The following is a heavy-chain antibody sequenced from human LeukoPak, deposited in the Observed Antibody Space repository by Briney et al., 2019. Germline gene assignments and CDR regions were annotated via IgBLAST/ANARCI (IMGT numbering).Heavy chain of an antibody. CDR1: GFTFSSYA. V-gene: IGHV3-64*01. CDR2: ISSNGGST. CDR3: ARDLRGTGAFDI. Sequence: PGGSLRLSCVASGFTFSSYAMHWVRQAPGKGLEYVSAISSNGGSTYYANSVKGRFTISRDNSKNTLYLQMGSLRAEDMAVYYCARDLRGTGAFDIWGQGTMVTVSS. D-gene: IGHD1-1*01. J-gene: IGHJ3*02.